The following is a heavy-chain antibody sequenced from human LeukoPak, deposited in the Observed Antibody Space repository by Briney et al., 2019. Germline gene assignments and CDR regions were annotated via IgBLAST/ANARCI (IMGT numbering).Heavy chain of an antibody. CDR1: GFTFDDYA. D-gene: IGHD5-18*01. Sequence: PGRSLRLSCAASGFTFDDYAMHWVRQAPGKGLEWVSGISWNSGSIGYADSVKGRFTISRDNAKNSLYLQMNSLRAVDTALYYCAKANSYSYGYYFDYWGQGTLVTVSS. J-gene: IGHJ4*02. CDR3: AKANSYSYGYYFDY. CDR2: ISWNSGSI. V-gene: IGHV3-9*01.